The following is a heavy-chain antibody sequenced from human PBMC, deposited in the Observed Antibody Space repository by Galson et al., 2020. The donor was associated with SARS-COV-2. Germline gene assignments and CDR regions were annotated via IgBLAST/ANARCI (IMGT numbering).Heavy chain of an antibody. Sequence: QLGESLKIPCTVSGFTFRHYGMHWVRQAPAKGLESVAFISDDGSNQYYADPVKGRFAISRDNSKDTLWLQMNSLTTDDTALYFCARDGADVTRRISVPGMPGYWGQGTRVSVSS. CDR3: ARDGADVTRRISVPGMPGY. D-gene: IGHD6-19*01. CDR1: GFTFRHYG. CDR2: ISDDGSNQ. V-gene: IGHV3-30*19. J-gene: IGHJ4*02.